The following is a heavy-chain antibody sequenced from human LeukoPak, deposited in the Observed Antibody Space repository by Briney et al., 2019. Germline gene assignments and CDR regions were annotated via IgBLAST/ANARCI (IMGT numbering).Heavy chain of an antibody. J-gene: IGHJ4*02. CDR3: AKDYDY. V-gene: IGHV3-7*01. CDR1: GFTFRDYW. Sequence: GGSLRLSCAASGFTFRDYWMNWVRQAPGKGLEWVANIKQDGGETYYVDSVKGRFTISRDNTKKSLYLQMNNLRDEDTAVYYCAKDYDYWGQGTLVTVSS. CDR2: IKQDGGET.